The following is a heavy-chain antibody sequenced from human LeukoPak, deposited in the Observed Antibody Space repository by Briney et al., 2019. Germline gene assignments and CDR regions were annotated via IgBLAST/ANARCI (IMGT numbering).Heavy chain of an antibody. CDR3: ARQFCSSTSCSYNWFDP. V-gene: IGHV4-38-2*01. J-gene: IGHJ5*02. D-gene: IGHD2-2*01. Sequence: SETLSLTCAVSGYSISSGYYWGWIRQPPGKGLEWIGSIYHSGSTYYNPSLKSRVTISVDTSKNQFSLKLSSVTAADTAVYYCARQFCSSTSCSYNWFDPWGQGTPVTVSS. CDR2: IYHSGST. CDR1: GYSISSGYY.